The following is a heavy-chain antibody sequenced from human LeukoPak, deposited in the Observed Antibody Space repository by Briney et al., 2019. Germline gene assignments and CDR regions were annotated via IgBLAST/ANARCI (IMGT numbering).Heavy chain of an antibody. Sequence: PSETLSLTCTVSGGSINSNSYFWGWIRQTPGKGLEWIGNIYNTGSTSYNPSLKTRITISVDTSKVHFSLSLRSVIAADTAVYFCARSRIAAAGTEYFHHWGRGTLVSVSS. J-gene: IGHJ1*01. CDR2: IYNTGST. D-gene: IGHD6-13*01. CDR1: GGSINSNSYF. V-gene: IGHV4-39*02. CDR3: ARSRIAAAGTEYFHH.